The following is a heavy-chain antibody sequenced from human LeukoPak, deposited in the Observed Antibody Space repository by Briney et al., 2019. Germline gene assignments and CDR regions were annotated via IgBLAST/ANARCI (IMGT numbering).Heavy chain of an antibody. CDR2: IIPIFGTA. CDR1: GYTFTSYA. J-gene: IGHJ6*02. CDR3: ASLPAYYYYGMDV. V-gene: IGHV1-69*13. Sequence: SVKVSCKASGYTFTSYAISWVRQAPGQGLEWMGGIIPIFGTANYAQKFQGRVTITADESTSTAYMELSSLRSEDTAVYYCASLPAYYYYGMDVWGQGTTVTVSS.